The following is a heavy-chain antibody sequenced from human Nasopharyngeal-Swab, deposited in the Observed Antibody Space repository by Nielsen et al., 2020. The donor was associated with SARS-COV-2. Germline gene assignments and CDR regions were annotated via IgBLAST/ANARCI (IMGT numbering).Heavy chain of an antibody. CDR3: TRSGAYSSGWFLGDY. J-gene: IGHJ4*02. CDR1: EFTFSGFA. Sequence: GGSLRLSCAASEFTFSGFAMHWVRQASGKGLEWVGHIKSKANSYATTYAASVKGRFTISRDESKNTAFLQMNSLETEDTAVYYCTRSGAYSSGWFLGDYWGQGTLVTVSS. CDR2: IKSKANSYAT. D-gene: IGHD6-19*01. V-gene: IGHV3-73*01.